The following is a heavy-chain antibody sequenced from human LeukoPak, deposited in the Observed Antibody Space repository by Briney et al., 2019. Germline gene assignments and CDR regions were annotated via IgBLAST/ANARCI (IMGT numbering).Heavy chain of an antibody. Sequence: GGSLRLSCAASGFTFSSYGMHWVRQAPGKGLEWVAVISYDGSNKYYADSVKGRFTISRDNPKNTLYLQMNSLRAEDTAVYYCAKDLRIAAAGLSDWGQGTLVTVSS. CDR1: GFTFSSYG. J-gene: IGHJ4*02. CDR2: ISYDGSNK. CDR3: AKDLRIAAAGLSD. V-gene: IGHV3-30*18. D-gene: IGHD6-13*01.